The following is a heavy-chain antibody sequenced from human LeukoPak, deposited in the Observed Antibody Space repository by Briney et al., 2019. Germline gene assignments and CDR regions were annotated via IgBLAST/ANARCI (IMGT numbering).Heavy chain of an antibody. Sequence: GGSLRLSCAASGFTFSRFGMNWVRQAPGKGLEWVSCISSSSSSSMYYADSVKGRFTISRDNGKNSLYLQMNSLRDEDTAVYYCAQKGGADYWGQGTLVTVSS. CDR2: ISSSSSSSM. J-gene: IGHJ4*02. CDR1: GFTFSRFG. D-gene: IGHD2-15*01. V-gene: IGHV3-48*02. CDR3: AQKGGADY.